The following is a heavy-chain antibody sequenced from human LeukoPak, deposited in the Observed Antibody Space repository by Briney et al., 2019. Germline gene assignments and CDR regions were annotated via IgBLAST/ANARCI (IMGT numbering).Heavy chain of an antibody. D-gene: IGHD2-15*01. V-gene: IGHV1-18*01. CDR2: ISAYNGNT. CDR1: GYTFTSYG. Sequence: ASVKVSCKASGYTFTSYGSSWVRQAPGQGLEWMGLISAYNGNTNYAQKLQGRVTMNTDTSTSTAYMELRSLRSDDTAVYYCARDPPCSGGSCYGSDAFDIWGQGTMVTVSS. J-gene: IGHJ3*02. CDR3: ARDPPCSGGSCYGSDAFDI.